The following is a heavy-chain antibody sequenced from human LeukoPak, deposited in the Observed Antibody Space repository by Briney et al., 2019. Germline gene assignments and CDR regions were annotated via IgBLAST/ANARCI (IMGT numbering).Heavy chain of an antibody. Sequence: PSETLSLTCTVSRGSISSYFWSWIRQPPGKGLEWIGYIYYSGSTNYNPSLKSRVTISVDTSKNQFSPKLSSVTAAGTAVYYCARVFPSAMVRGVDVGWFDPWGQGTLVTVSS. CDR3: ARVFPSAMVRGVDVGWFDP. V-gene: IGHV4-59*01. CDR1: RGSISSYF. J-gene: IGHJ5*02. D-gene: IGHD3-10*01. CDR2: IYYSGST.